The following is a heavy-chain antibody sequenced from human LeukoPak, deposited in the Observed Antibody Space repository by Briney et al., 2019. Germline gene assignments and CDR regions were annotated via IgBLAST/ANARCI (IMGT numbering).Heavy chain of an antibody. Sequence: GGTLRLSCAASGFRFSSYGMSWVRQAPGEGLEWVSAISGSGGSTYYADSVKGRFSISRDNSKNTLYMQMNSLRAEDTAVYYCAKNMVGGVIMSSSFDYWGQGPLVTVSS. CDR3: AKNMVGGVIMSSSFDY. J-gene: IGHJ4*02. CDR1: GFRFSSYG. V-gene: IGHV3-23*01. CDR2: ISGSGGST. D-gene: IGHD3-10*01.